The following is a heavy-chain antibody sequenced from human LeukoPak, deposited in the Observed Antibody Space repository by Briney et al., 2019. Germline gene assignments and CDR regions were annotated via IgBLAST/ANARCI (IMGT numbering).Heavy chain of an antibody. J-gene: IGHJ6*03. V-gene: IGHV1-18*01. CDR3: ARERAYYGSGSYPDYYYYYMDV. CDR1: GYIFNSYG. D-gene: IGHD3-10*01. Sequence: ASVKVSCKASGYIFNSYGISWVRQAPGQGLEWMGWISAYNGNTNYAQKFQGRVTMTTDTSTSTVYMELRSLRSDDTAVYYCARERAYYGSGSYPDYYYYYMDVWGKGTTVTVSS. CDR2: ISAYNGNT.